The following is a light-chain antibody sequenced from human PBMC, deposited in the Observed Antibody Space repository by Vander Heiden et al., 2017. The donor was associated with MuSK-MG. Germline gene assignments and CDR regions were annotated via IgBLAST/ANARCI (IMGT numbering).Light chain of an antibody. CDR2: SAS. J-gene: IGKJ1*01. CDR1: QGISTY. V-gene: IGKV1-27*01. CDR3: QRTYNAPWT. Sequence: DIQLTQFPSSPSASVGDRVTITCLVRQGISTYLNWFRQKPGKVPILLIYSASILQSGVSSRFSGSGSGTDFTLTLSSLQPEDVATDYGQRTYNAPWTFGQGTKVEIK.